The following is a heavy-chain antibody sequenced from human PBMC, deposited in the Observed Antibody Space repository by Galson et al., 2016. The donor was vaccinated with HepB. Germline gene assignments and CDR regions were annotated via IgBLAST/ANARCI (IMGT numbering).Heavy chain of an antibody. Sequence: SLRLSCAASGFIFSNYHMNWVRQPPGKGLEWVACVSARSDYIYYSESMKGRFTISRDNAKNSLYLQMNSLRAEDTAVYYCAREGFGGFDIWGQGTLVTVSS. V-gene: IGHV3-21*01. D-gene: IGHD4-23*01. CDR3: AREGFGGFDI. CDR1: GFIFSNYH. J-gene: IGHJ3*02. CDR2: VSARSDYI.